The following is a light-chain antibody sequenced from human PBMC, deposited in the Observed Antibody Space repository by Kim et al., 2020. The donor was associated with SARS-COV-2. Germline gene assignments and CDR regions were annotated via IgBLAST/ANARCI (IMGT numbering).Light chain of an antibody. CDR3: QSYDSSLSAWV. J-gene: IGLJ3*02. V-gene: IGLV1-40*01. CDR2: GNN. CDR1: RSNIGAGYD. Sequence: QRVTISCTGSRSNIGAGYDVHWYQQPPGTAPKVVIYGNNNRPSGVPDRFSGSKSGTSASLAITGLQAEDEADYYCQSYDSSLSAWVFGGGTQLTVL.